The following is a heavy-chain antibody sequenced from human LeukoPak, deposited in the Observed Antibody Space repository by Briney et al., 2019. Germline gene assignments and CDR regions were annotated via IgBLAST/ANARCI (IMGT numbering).Heavy chain of an antibody. Sequence: GGSLRLSCAASGFTFSTYWMHWVRQAPGKGLVWVSRIKSDGGTNYADSVKGRFTIFRDNAKKTVSLQMNSLRPEDTGVYYCARAPSEIGGYYPEYFRHWGQGTVDTVSS. CDR1: GFTFSTYW. CDR3: ARAPSEIGGYYPEYFRH. J-gene: IGHJ1*01. D-gene: IGHD3-22*01. CDR2: IKSDGGT. V-gene: IGHV3-74*01.